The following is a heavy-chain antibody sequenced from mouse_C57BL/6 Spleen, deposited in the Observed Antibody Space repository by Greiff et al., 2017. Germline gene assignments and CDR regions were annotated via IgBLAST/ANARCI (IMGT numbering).Heavy chain of an antibody. Sequence: QVQLQQPGAELVKPGASVKLSCKASGYTFTSYWMHWVKQRPGRGLEWIGRIDPNSGGTKYNEKFKSKATLTVDKPSSTAYMQLSSLTSEDSAVYYCARIFVITTVVAPYYFDYWGQGTTLTVSS. CDR1: GYTFTSYW. D-gene: IGHD1-1*01. CDR2: IDPNSGGT. J-gene: IGHJ2*01. CDR3: ARIFVITTVVAPYYFDY. V-gene: IGHV1-72*01.